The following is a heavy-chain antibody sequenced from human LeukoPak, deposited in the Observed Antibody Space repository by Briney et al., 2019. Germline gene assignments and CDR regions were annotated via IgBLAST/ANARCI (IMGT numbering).Heavy chain of an antibody. Sequence: ASVKVSCKASGYTFTDYYMHWVRQAPGQGLEWMGRISPNSGGTHYAQKFQGRVTMTRDTSISTAYMELSRLRSDDTAVYYCAGGYYDSSGYYSIDYWGQGTLVTVSS. D-gene: IGHD3-22*01. CDR3: AGGYYDSSGYYSIDY. J-gene: IGHJ4*02. CDR2: ISPNSGGT. V-gene: IGHV1-2*06. CDR1: GYTFTDYY.